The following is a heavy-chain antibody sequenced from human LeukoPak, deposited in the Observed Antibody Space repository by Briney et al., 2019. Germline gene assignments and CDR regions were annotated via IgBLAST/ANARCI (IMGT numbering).Heavy chain of an antibody. CDR2: INQYGSEK. CDR1: GFTFNNYW. D-gene: IGHD3-10*01. V-gene: IGHV3-7*01. J-gene: IGHJ4*02. Sequence: PGGSLRLSCAASGFTFNNYWMSWVRQAPGKGLEWVANINQYGSEKYYVDSVKGRFTISRDNAKNSLYLQMNSLRAEDTAVYYCARFYGSGSYPPDYWGQGTLVTVSS. CDR3: ARFYGSGSYPPDY.